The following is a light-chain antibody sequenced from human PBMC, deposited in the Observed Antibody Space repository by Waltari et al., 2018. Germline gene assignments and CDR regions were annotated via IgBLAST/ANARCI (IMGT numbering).Light chain of an antibody. V-gene: IGKV3-20*01. CDR2: GVS. CDR3: QHYVRLPAT. Sequence: CRASRGGRGAVAWYQQKAGQAPRLLIYGVSSRATGIPERFSGSWSGTDFSLTISRLEPEDFAVYYCQHYVRLPATFGQGTKVEIK. CDR1: RGGRGA. J-gene: IGKJ1*01.